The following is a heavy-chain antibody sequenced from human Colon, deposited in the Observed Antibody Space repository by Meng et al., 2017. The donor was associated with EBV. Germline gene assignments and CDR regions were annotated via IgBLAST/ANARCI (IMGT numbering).Heavy chain of an antibody. V-gene: IGHV4-34*01. CDR3: ARGEPVPGHFLNS. CDR1: GGSLCGYY. D-gene: IGHD6-19*01. J-gene: IGHJ4*02. CDR2: INHSGNT. Sequence: LLQLGARLLKPPEPLFLTCSVSGGSLCGYYGSWIRQPPGQGLEWIGEINHSGNTNYNQSLKSRVTISIDTSKNQFSLKLSSVTDADTAVYFCARGEPVPGHFLNSWGQGTLVTVSS.